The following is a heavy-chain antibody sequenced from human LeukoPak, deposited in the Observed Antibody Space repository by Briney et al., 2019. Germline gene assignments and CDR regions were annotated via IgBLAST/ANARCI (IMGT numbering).Heavy chain of an antibody. D-gene: IGHD4-17*01. J-gene: IGHJ3*02. CDR1: AISFSTYA. V-gene: IGHV3-23*01. Sequence: QAGGSLRLSCTASAISFSTYAMTWLRQAPGKGLEWVLSIHGSGGGTNYADSVKGRFTISRDNSKKTLFLQMNRLRVDDTAVYYCAKDPNGDSLGVFDSWGQGTMVTVPS. CDR2: IHGSGGGT. CDR3: AKDPNGDSLGVFDS.